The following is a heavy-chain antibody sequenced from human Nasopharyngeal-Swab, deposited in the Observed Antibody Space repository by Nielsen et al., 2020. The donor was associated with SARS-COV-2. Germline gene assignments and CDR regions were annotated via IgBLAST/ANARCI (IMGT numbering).Heavy chain of an antibody. J-gene: IGHJ6*03. CDR2: ISYHGRNK. D-gene: IGHD3-3*01. V-gene: IGHV3-30*03. CDR3: ARDGYDFWSGYYVGVGPNYYYMDV. CDR1: GFTFSNYG. Sequence: GESLKISCAASGFTFSNYGIHWVRQAPGKGLEWVAVISYHGRNKYYADSVKGRFTISRDSSKNTLYLQMNSLRAEDTAVYYCARDGYDFWSGYYVGVGPNYYYMDVWGKGTTVTVSS.